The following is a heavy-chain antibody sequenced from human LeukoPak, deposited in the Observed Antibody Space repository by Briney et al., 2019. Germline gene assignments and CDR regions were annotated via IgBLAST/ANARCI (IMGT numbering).Heavy chain of an antibody. D-gene: IGHD2/OR15-2a*01. J-gene: IGHJ3*02. V-gene: IGHV4-59*01. Sequence: PSETLSLTCTVSGGSISSYYWSWIRQPPGKGLEWIGYIYYSGSTNYNPSLKSRVTISVDTSKNQFSLKLSSVTAADTAVYYCARVPVRFAFDIWGQGTMVTVSS. CDR2: IYYSGST. CDR3: ARVPVRFAFDI. CDR1: GGSISSYY.